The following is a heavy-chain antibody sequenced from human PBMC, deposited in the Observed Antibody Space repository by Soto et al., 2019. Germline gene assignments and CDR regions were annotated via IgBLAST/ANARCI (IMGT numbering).Heavy chain of an antibody. CDR1: GFTFTTYW. Sequence: EVQLVQSGGGSVQPGGSLRLSCAASGFTFTTYWLHWVRQVPGKGLVWVSRIDGVGAGTSYPASVRGRFTISRDNAENMLYLQMNRLRAEDTAVYYCTTVFEYWGHGTLVTVSS. CDR2: IDGVGAGT. J-gene: IGHJ4*01. V-gene: IGHV3-74*01. CDR3: TTVFEY.